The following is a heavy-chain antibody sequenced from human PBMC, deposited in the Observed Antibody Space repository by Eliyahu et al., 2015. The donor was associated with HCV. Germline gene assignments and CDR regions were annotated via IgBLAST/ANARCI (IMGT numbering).Heavy chain of an antibody. CDR1: GSSLTGYF. J-gene: IGHJ4*02. CDR3: ARGYRRHDY. D-gene: IGHD1-14*01. CDR2: VDHNGGT. V-gene: IGHV4-34*01. Sequence: QVQLQQWGAGLLKPSETLSLTCDVYGSSLTGYFWSWIRQSPDKGLEWIGEVDHNGGTNYNPSLQGRVIISIDMSQRQFSLRLTSVTAADTAVYFCARGYRRHDYWGQGTLVAVSS.